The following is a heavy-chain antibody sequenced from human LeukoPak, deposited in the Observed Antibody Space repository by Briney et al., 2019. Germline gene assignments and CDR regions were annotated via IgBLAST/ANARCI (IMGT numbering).Heavy chain of an antibody. J-gene: IGHJ4*02. V-gene: IGHV1-2*06. D-gene: IGHD3-22*01. CDR3: ARDLYDSSGYKFDY. CDR1: GYTFTGYY. Sequence: PVKVSCKASGYTFTGYYMHWVRQAPGQGLEWMGRINPNSGGTNYAQKFQGRVTMTRDTSISTAYMELSRLRSDDTAVYYCARDLYDSSGYKFDYWGQGTLVTVSS. CDR2: INPNSGGT.